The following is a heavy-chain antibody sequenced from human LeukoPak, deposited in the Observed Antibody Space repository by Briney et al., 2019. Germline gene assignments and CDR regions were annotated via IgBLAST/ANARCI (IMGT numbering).Heavy chain of an antibody. CDR2: IYSGGST. D-gene: IGHD3-10*01. J-gene: IGHJ4*02. Sequence: GGSLRLSCAASGFTFSSYAMSWVRQAPGKGLEWVSVIYSGGSTYYADSVKGRFTISRDNSKNTLYLQMNSLRAEDTAVYYCARDLVSGSGSYDRVDYWGQGTLVTVSS. CDR3: ARDLVSGSGSYDRVDY. V-gene: IGHV3-66*02. CDR1: GFTFSSYA.